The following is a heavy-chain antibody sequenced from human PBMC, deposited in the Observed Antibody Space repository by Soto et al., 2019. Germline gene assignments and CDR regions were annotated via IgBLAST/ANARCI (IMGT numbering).Heavy chain of an antibody. CDR2: IVVGSGNT. V-gene: IGHV1-58*01. D-gene: IGHD1-26*01. Sequence: SVKVSCKASGFTFSRSAVQWVRQARGQRLEWIGWIVVGSGNTIYSQKFQERVTITRDMSTSTAYLELSSLRSEDTAVSYCAATTKGYYYGMDVWGQGTTVTVSS. CDR3: AATTKGYYYGMDV. J-gene: IGHJ6*02. CDR1: GFTFSRSA.